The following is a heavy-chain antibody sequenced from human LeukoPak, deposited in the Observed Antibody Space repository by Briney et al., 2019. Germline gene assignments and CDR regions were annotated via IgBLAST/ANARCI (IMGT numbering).Heavy chain of an antibody. D-gene: IGHD3-10*01. V-gene: IGHV4-4*07. CDR2: IYTSGST. CDR3: ARDYYGSGSNRFDP. Sequence: SETLSLTCTVSDGSISSYYWSWIRQPAGKGLEWIGRIYTSGSTNYNPSLTSRVTMSVDTSKNQFSLKLSSVTAADTAVYYCARDYYGSGSNRFDPWGQGTLVTVSS. CDR1: DGSISSYY. J-gene: IGHJ5*02.